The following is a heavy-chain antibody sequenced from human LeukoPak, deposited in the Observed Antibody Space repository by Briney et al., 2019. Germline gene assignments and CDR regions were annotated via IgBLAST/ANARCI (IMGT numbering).Heavy chain of an antibody. CDR1: GGSISSYY. D-gene: IGHD6-13*01. Sequence: PSETLSLTCTVSGGSISSYYWSWIRQPPGKGLEWIGSIYYSGNTYYNPSLKSRVTISVDTSKNQLSLKLNSVTAADTAVYYCARHVRQQLPPKAFDYWGQGTLVTVSS. CDR3: ARHVRQQLPPKAFDY. CDR2: IYYSGNT. J-gene: IGHJ4*02. V-gene: IGHV4-39*01.